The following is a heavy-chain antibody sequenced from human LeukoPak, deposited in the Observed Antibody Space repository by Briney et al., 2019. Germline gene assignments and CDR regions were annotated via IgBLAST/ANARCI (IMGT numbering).Heavy chain of an antibody. V-gene: IGHV4-59*08. CDR2: IYYSGST. CDR1: SGXLTSYY. D-gene: IGHD1-26*01. Sequence: SETLSLTCTVSSGXLTSYYWSWIRQPPGKALEYIGCIYYSGSTSYNPSLKSRVTISIDTSKNQFSLKLSSVTAADTAVYYCARHYNSGTYPLDYWGQGTLVTVSS. CDR3: ARHYNSGTYPLDY. J-gene: IGHJ4*02.